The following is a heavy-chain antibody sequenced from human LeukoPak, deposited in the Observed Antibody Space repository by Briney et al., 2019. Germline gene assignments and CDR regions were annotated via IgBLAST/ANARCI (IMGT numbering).Heavy chain of an antibody. CDR2: INHSGST. J-gene: IGHJ3*02. Sequence: SETLSLTCAVYGGSFSGYYWSWIRQPPGKGLEWIGEINHSGSTNYNPSLKSRVTVSVDRSKNQFSLKLSSVTAADTAVYYCARGHYCSSTSCYLGAFDIWGQGTMVTVSS. D-gene: IGHD2-2*01. V-gene: IGHV4-34*01. CDR1: GGSFSGYY. CDR3: ARGHYCSSTSCYLGAFDI.